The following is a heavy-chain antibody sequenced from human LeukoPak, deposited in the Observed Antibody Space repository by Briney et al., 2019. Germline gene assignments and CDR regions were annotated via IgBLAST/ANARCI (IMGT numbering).Heavy chain of an antibody. V-gene: IGHV3-48*04. CDR1: GFTFSSYS. D-gene: IGHD3-16*02. Sequence: GGSLRLSCAASGFTFSSYSMNWVRQAPGKGLEWVSYSADGSTTKYYADSVKGRFIISRDNAKKSLYLKMNSLRAEDTAVYYCARRSLEGFDYWGQGTLVTISS. CDR2: SADGSTTK. J-gene: IGHJ4*02. CDR3: ARRSLEGFDY.